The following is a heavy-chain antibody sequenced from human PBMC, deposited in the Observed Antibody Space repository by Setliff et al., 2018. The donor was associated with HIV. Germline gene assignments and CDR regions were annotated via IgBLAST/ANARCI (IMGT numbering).Heavy chain of an antibody. Sequence: PGGSLRLSCTASGFTFGDYALSWVRQAPGKGLEWVGFIRSKAYGGTTEYAASVKGRFTISRDDSKSIAYLQMKSLKIEDTAVYYCATGFGGAARFDYWGQGTLVTVSS. D-gene: IGHD6-25*01. V-gene: IGHV3-49*04. CDR3: ATGFGGAARFDY. J-gene: IGHJ4*02. CDR1: GFTFGDYA. CDR2: IRSKAYGGTT.